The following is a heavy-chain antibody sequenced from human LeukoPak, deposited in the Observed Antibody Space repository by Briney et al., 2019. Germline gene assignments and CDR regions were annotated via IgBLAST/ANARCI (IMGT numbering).Heavy chain of an antibody. J-gene: IGHJ6*02. CDR1: GFTFSSYA. D-gene: IGHD3-10*01. CDR3: ARDRTFEGFGELFPKYYYYYYGMDV. CDR2: ISYDGSNK. Sequence: AGGSLRLSCAASGFTFSSYAMHWVRQAPGKGLEWVAVISYDGSNKYYADSVKGRFTISRDNSKNTLYLQMNSLRAEDTAVYYCARDRTFEGFGELFPKYYYYYYGMDVWGQGTTVTVSS. V-gene: IGHV3-30*04.